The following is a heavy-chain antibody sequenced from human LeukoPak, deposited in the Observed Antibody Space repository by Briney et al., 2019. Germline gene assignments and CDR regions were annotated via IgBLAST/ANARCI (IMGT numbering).Heavy chain of an antibody. CDR2: ISVYNGNT. J-gene: IGHJ4*02. CDR1: GYSFTTYG. Sequence: GASVKVSCKASGYSFTTYGISWLRQAPGHGLEWIAWISVYNGNTNYADKVRGRVLVTTDISATTAYLELKSLRYDDTGVYYCAKTDSDSSGFFSNWGQGTPVTVSS. CDR3: AKTDSDSSGFFSN. D-gene: IGHD3-22*01. V-gene: IGHV1-18*01.